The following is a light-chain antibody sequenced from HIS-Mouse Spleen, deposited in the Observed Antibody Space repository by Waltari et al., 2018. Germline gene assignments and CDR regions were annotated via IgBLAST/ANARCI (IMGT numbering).Light chain of an antibody. Sequence: QSALTQPASVSGSPGQSTTISCTGTSRDVGGYHYVSWYQQHPGKAPKLMIYEVSNRPSGVSNHFSGSKSGNTASLTISGLQAEDEADYYCSSYTSSSTWVFGGGTKLTVL. J-gene: IGLJ3*02. CDR3: SSYTSSSTWV. CDR2: EVS. V-gene: IGLV2-14*01. CDR1: SRDVGGYHY.